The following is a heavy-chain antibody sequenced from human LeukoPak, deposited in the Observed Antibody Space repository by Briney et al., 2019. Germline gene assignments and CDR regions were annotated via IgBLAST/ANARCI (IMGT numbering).Heavy chain of an antibody. Sequence: GGSLRLSCAASGFTVNNNFMSWVRQAPGKGLEWVSYIYIGGDTYYADSVKGRFTNSRDNSRNTLYLQMNSLRVEDTAMYYCARGSSVAGFDYWGQGILVTVS. CDR2: IYIGGDT. CDR3: ARGSSVAGFDY. D-gene: IGHD6-19*01. J-gene: IGHJ4*02. V-gene: IGHV3-53*01. CDR1: GFTVNNNF.